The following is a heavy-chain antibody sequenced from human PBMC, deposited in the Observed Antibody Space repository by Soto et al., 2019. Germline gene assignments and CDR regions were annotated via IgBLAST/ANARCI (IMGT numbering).Heavy chain of an antibody. CDR1: GFAFSSYG. CDR2: IWYDGSNK. D-gene: IGHD5-12*01. V-gene: IGHV3-33*01. J-gene: IGHJ4*02. CDR3: ARDGYNRSTDFDY. Sequence: PGGSLRLSCAASGFAFSSYGMHWVRQAPGKGLEWVAVIWYDGSNKYYADSVKGRFTISRDNSKNTLYLQMNSLRAEDTAVYYCARDGYNRSTDFDYWGQGTLVTVSS.